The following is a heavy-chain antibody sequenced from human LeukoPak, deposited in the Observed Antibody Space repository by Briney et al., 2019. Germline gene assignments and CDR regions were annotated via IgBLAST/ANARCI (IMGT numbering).Heavy chain of an antibody. CDR1: GFTFSNFG. V-gene: IGHV3-NL1*01. CDR3: ARDNSVRDEAWWFNP. Sequence: PGGSLRLSCAASGFTFSNFGMHWVRQAPGKGLEWVSVIYSGGSTYYADSVKGRFTISRDNSKNTLYLQMNSLRAEDTAVYYCARDNSVRDEAWWFNPWGQGTLVTVSS. J-gene: IGHJ5*02. D-gene: IGHD5-24*01. CDR2: IYSGGST.